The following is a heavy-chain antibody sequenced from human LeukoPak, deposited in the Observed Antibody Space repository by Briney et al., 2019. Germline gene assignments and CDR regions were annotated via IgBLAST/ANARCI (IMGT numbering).Heavy chain of an antibody. CDR2: INPNSGGT. CDR3: ARDKVGGYSYGYNDY. D-gene: IGHD5-18*01. CDR1: GYTFTGYY. V-gene: IGHV1-2*02. Sequence: GASVKVSCKASGYTFTGYYMHWMRQAPGQGLEWMGWINPNSGGTNYAQKFQGRVTMTRDTSISTAYMELSRLRSDDTAVHYCARDKVGGYSYGYNDYWGQGTLVTVSS. J-gene: IGHJ4*02.